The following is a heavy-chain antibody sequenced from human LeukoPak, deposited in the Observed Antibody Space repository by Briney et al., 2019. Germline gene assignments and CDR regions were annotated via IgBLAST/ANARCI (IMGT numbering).Heavy chain of an antibody. V-gene: IGHV3-21*01. CDR2: ISSSSSSYI. Sequence: GGSLRLSCAASGFTFSSYSMNWVRQAPGKGLEWVSSISSSSSSYIYYADSVKGRFTISRDNAKNSLYLQMNSLRAEDTAVYYCARDWLGDGQQWLVRDYWGQGTLVTVSS. CDR1: GFTFSSYS. CDR3: ARDWLGDGQQWLVRDY. J-gene: IGHJ4*02. D-gene: IGHD6-19*01.